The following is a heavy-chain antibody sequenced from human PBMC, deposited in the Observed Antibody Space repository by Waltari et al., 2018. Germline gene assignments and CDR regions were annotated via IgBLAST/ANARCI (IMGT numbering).Heavy chain of an antibody. V-gene: IGHV3-74*01. Sequence: EVQLVESGGGLVQPGGSLSLSCAASGFTFSSYWMHWVRQAPGKGLVWVSRINSDGRGTSYADSVKGRFTISRDNAKNTLYLQMNSLRAEDTAVYYCASYMTTVPRRAFDIWGQGTMVTVSS. CDR3: ASYMTTVPRRAFDI. J-gene: IGHJ3*02. CDR2: INSDGRGT. D-gene: IGHD4-17*01. CDR1: GFTFSSYW.